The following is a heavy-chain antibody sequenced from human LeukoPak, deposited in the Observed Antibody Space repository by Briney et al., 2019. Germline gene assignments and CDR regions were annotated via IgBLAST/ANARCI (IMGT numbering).Heavy chain of an antibody. J-gene: IGHJ4*02. CDR1: GGSISSGDYY. CDR3: ASEGIQRGIDY. D-gene: IGHD5-18*01. CDR2: IYYSGST. Sequence: SQILSLTCTVSGGSISSGDYYWSWIRQPPGKGLEWIGYIYYSGSTYYNPSLKSRVTISVDTSKNQFSLKLSSVTAADTAVYYCASEGIQRGIDYWGQGTLVTVSS. V-gene: IGHV4-30-4*01.